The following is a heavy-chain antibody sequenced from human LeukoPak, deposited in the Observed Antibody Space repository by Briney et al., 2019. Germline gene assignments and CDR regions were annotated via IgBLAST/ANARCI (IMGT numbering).Heavy chain of an antibody. V-gene: IGHV3-21*01. D-gene: IGHD4-17*01. Sequence: GGSLRLSCAASGFTFSSYSMNWVRQAPGKGLEWVSSISSSSSYIYYADSVKGRFTISRDNAKNSLYLQMNSLRAEDTAVYYCARDLTTVINFDYWGQGTLVTVSS. J-gene: IGHJ4*02. CDR3: ARDLTTVINFDY. CDR1: GFTFSSYS. CDR2: ISSSSSYI.